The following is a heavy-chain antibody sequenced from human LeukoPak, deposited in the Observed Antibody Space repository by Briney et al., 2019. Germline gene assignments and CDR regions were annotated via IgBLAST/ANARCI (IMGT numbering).Heavy chain of an antibody. CDR3: ASRGARKGSAGTGFDY. Sequence: SETLSLTCAVYGGSFSGYYWSWIRQPPGKWLEWIGEINHSGSTNYNPSLKSRVTISVDTSKNQFSLKLSSVTAADTAVYYCASRGARKGSAGTGFDYWGQGTLVTVSS. D-gene: IGHD1-1*01. CDR2: INHSGST. V-gene: IGHV4-34*01. J-gene: IGHJ4*02. CDR1: GGSFSGYY.